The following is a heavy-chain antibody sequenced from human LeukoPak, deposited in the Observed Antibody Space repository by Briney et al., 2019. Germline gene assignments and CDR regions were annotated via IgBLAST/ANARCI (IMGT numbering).Heavy chain of an antibody. CDR1: GDSISSYY. CDR3: ARARRDGYNEGYFDY. V-gene: IGHV4-59*01. J-gene: IGHJ4*02. D-gene: IGHD5-24*01. Sequence: PSETLYLTCTVSGDSISSYYWSWIRQPPGKGLEWIGYIYYSGSTNYNPSLKSRVTISVDTSKNQFSLKLSSVTAADTAVYYCARARRDGYNEGYFDYWGQGTLVTVSS. CDR2: IYYSGST.